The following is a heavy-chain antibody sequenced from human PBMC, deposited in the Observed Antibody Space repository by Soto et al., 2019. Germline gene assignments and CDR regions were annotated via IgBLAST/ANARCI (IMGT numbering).Heavy chain of an antibody. J-gene: IGHJ4*02. CDR2: ISYDGSNK. CDR1: GFTFSSYA. Sequence: GSLRLSCAASGFTFSSYAMHWVRQAPGKGLEWVAVISYDGSNKYYADSVKGRFTISRDDSKNTLYLQMNSLRAEDSAVYYCAKDRTVAARNFDYWGQGTQVTVSS. D-gene: IGHD6-6*01. CDR3: AKDRTVAARNFDY. V-gene: IGHV3-30*04.